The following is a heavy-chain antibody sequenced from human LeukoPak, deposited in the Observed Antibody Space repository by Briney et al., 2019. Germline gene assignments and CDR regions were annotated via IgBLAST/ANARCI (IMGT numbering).Heavy chain of an antibody. D-gene: IGHD2-2*01. J-gene: IGHJ6*03. CDR3: ATVDSSTSQLVYYMDV. CDR1: GGTFSSYA. CDR2: SIPIFGTA. V-gene: IGHV1-69*13. Sequence: GVSVKVSCKASGGTFSSYAISWVRQAPGQGLEWMGGSIPIFGTANYAQKFQGRVTITADESTSTAYMELSSLRSEDTAVYYCATVDSSTSQLVYYMDVWGKGTTVTISS.